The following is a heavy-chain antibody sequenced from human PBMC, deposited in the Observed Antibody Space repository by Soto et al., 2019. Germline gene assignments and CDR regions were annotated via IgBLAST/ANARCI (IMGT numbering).Heavy chain of an antibody. Sequence: SVKVSCKASGGTFSSYAISWVRQAPGQGLEWMGGIIPIFGTANYAQKFQGRVTITADESTSTAYMELSSLRSEDTAVYYCARAGPAGVEVCWDLDYWGQGSLVTVSS. V-gene: IGHV1-69*13. D-gene: IGHD1-26*01. J-gene: IGHJ4*02. CDR2: IIPIFGTA. CDR3: ARAGPAGVEVCWDLDY. CDR1: GGTFSSYA.